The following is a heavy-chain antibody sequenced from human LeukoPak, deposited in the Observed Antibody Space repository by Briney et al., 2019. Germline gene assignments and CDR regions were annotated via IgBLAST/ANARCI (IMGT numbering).Heavy chain of an antibody. CDR1: GGSFSGYY. V-gene: IGHV4-34*01. D-gene: IGHD1-26*01. CDR2: INHSGST. J-gene: IGHJ4*02. CDR3: ARGPRSGSYLSSPRYYFDY. Sequence: SETLSLTCAVYGGSFSGYYWSWIRQPPGKGLEWIGEINHSGSTNYNPSLKSRVTISVDTSKNQFSLKLSSVTAADTAVYYCARGPRSGSYLSSPRYYFDYWGQGTLVTVSS.